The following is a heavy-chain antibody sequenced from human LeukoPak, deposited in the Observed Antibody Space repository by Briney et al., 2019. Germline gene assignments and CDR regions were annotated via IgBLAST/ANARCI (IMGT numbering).Heavy chain of an antibody. J-gene: IGHJ6*03. CDR3: ARDKASITMVRGAVYYYYMDV. CDR2: INPNSGGT. CDR1: GYTFTGYY. V-gene: IGHV1-2*02. D-gene: IGHD3-10*01. Sequence: ASVKVSCKASGYTFTGYYMHWVRQAPGQGLEWMGWINPNSGGTNYAQKFQGRVTMTRDTSISTAYMELSRLRSDDTAVYYCARDKASITMVRGAVYYYYMDVWGKGTTVTISS.